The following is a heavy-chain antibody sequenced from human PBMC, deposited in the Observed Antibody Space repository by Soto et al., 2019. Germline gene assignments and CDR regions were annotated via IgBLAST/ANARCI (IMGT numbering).Heavy chain of an antibody. CDR3: ARGRGWDWFDP. V-gene: IGHV4-34*01. D-gene: IGHD6-19*01. Sequence: SETLSLTCAVYGGSFSGYYWRWIRQPPGKGLEWVGEINHSGSTTYNPSLKSRVTISVDTSKNQFSLKLSSVTGADAAVEYCARGRGWDWFDPWGQGTLVTVSS. J-gene: IGHJ5*02. CDR2: INHSGST. CDR1: GGSFSGYY.